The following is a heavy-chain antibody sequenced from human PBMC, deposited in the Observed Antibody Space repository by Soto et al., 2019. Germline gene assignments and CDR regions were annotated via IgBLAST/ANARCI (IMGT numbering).Heavy chain of an antibody. CDR2: IYYSGST. J-gene: IGHJ4*02. Sequence: QLQLQESGPGLVKPSETLSLTCTVPGGSISSRSFYWGWIRQPPGMGLEWIGSIYYSGSTYYDPSLKSRLSISVETSKNQCSLRLSSVTAADTAVYYCASRSSYCRHPTCYEDYLDYWGQGILVTVSS. D-gene: IGHD2-2*01. CDR3: ASRSSYCRHPTCYEDYLDY. V-gene: IGHV4-39*01. CDR1: GGSISSRSFY.